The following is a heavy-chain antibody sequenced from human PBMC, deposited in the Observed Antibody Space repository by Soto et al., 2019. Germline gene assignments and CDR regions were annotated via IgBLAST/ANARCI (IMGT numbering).Heavy chain of an antibody. CDR1: GGTFSSYA. Sequence: SVKVSCKASGGTFSSYAISWVRQAPGQGLEWMGGIIPIFGTANYAQKFQGRVTITADESTSTAYMELSSLRSEDTAVYYCARDRVRGVLRKYNWFDPWGQGTLVTVSS. J-gene: IGHJ5*02. CDR3: ARDRVRGVLRKYNWFDP. D-gene: IGHD3-10*01. CDR2: IIPIFGTA. V-gene: IGHV1-69*13.